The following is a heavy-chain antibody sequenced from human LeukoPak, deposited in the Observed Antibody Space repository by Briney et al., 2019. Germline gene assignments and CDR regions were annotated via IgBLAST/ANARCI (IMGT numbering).Heavy chain of an antibody. CDR1: GYTFTSYG. J-gene: IGHJ4*02. CDR2: ISAHNGNT. V-gene: IGHV1-18*01. CDR3: ARVGPRFLEWSLDY. D-gene: IGHD3-3*01. Sequence: ASVKVSCKASGYTFTSYGISWVRQAPGQGLEWMGWISAHNGNTNYAQKLQGRVTMTTDTSTSTAYMELRSLRSDDTAVYYCARVGPRFLEWSLDYWGQGTLVTVSS.